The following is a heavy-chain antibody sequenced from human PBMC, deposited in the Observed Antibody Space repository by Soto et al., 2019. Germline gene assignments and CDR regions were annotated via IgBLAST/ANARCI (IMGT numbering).Heavy chain of an antibody. CDR3: ARDRVSYYYDSSGYYCCDYYYGMDV. D-gene: IGHD3-22*01. CDR1: GGSISSSNW. J-gene: IGHJ6*02. Sequence: PSETLSLTCAVSGGSISSSNWWSWVRQPPGKGLEWIGEIYHSGSTNYNPSLKSRVTISVDKSKNQFSLKLSSVTAADTAVYCCARDRVSYYYDSSGYYCCDYYYGMDVWGQGTTVTVSS. V-gene: IGHV4-4*01. CDR2: IYHSGST.